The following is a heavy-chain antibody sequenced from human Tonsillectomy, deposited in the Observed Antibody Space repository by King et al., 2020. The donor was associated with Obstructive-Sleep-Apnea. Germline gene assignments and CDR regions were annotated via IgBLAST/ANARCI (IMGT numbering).Heavy chain of an antibody. CDR2: ISSSCSTI. D-gene: IGHD2/OR15-2a*01. V-gene: IGHV3-11*01. CDR3: ARERLSPAAGGYLDY. Sequence: QLVQSGGGLVKPGGSLRLSCAASAFTFSDYFMSWIRQAPGKGLEWVSYISSSCSTIYYADSVKGRITISRDNAKNSLYLQMNSLRAEDTAVYYCARERLSPAAGGYLDYWGQGTLVTVSS. CDR1: AFTFSDYF. J-gene: IGHJ4*02.